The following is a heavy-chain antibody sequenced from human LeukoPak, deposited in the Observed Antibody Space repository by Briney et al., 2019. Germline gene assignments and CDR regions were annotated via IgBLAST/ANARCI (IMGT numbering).Heavy chain of an antibody. Sequence: GGSLRLSCAASGFTSSSYWMHWVRQAPEKGLVWVSRINSDGSSTSYADSVKGRFTISRDNAKNTLYLQMNSLRAEDTAVYYCAPLGELVDGGWGQGTLVTVSS. J-gene: IGHJ4*02. V-gene: IGHV3-74*01. D-gene: IGHD3-16*01. CDR3: APLGELVDGG. CDR2: INSDGSST. CDR1: GFTSSSYW.